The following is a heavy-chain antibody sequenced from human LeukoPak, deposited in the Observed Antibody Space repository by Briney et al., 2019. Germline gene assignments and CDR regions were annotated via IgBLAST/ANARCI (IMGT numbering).Heavy chain of an antibody. V-gene: IGHV5-51*01. D-gene: IGHD3-22*01. CDR3: ARSDSSGYSIRWFDP. J-gene: IGHJ5*02. Sequence: GESLKISCKGSGYSFTSYWISWVRQMPGRGLEWMGIIYPGDSDTRYSPSFQGQVSISADKSISTAYLQWSSLKASDTAMYYCARSDSSGYSIRWFDPWGQGTLVTVSS. CDR1: GYSFTSYW. CDR2: IYPGDSDT.